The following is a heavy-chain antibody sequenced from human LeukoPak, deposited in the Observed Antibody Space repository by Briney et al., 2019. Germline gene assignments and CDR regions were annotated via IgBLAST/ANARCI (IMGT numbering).Heavy chain of an antibody. V-gene: IGHV3-74*01. D-gene: IGHD3-3*01. Sequence: SGGSLRFSCVTSGFTFSGYRMPWVLQAPEKYLVFVSHIDNDGDGIFYADSVKGRFTTSRYNVKNTLYLQMNSLRVEDTAVYYCAAGGGWDPSFGVITHIDAWGKGTSV. CDR2: IDNDGDGI. J-gene: IGHJ6*04. CDR1: GFTFSGYR. CDR3: AAGGGWDPSFGVITHIDA.